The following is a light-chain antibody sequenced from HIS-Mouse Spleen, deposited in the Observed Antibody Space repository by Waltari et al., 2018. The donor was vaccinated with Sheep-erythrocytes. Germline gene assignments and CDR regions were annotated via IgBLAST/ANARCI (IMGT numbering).Light chain of an antibody. V-gene: IGLV1-47*01. CDR3: AAWDDSLSGNWV. Sequence: QSVLTQPPSASGTPGQRVTISCSGSSSNIGSHYLYWYQQRPGTAPKLLIYRNNQRPSGVPDRFSGSKSGTSASLAISGLRSEDEADYYCAAWDDSLSGNWVFGGGTKLTVL. CDR2: RNN. CDR1: SSNIGSHY. J-gene: IGLJ3*02.